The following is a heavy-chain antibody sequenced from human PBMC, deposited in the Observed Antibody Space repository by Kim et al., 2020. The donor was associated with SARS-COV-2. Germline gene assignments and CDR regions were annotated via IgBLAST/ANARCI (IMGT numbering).Heavy chain of an antibody. CDR3: AKYPPAETYYYDSSGQETRY. CDR2: ISGSGGST. CDR1: GFTFSSYA. Sequence: GGSLRLSCAASGFTFSSYAMSWVRQAPGKGLEWVSAISGSGGSTYYADSVKGRFTISRDNSKNTLYLQMNSLRAEDTAVYYCAKYPPAETYYYDSSGQETRYWGQGTLVTVSS. J-gene: IGHJ4*02. V-gene: IGHV3-23*01. D-gene: IGHD3-22*01.